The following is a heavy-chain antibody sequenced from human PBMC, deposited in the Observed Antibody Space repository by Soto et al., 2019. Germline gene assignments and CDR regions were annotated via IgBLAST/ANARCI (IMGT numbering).Heavy chain of an antibody. CDR2: IRNRANNYAT. D-gene: IGHD2-21*02. Sequence: GGSLRLSCATSGFTFSTSAMHWVRQVSGKGLEWIARIRNRANNYATTYAPSVKGRFTISRDDSENTVYLHMNSLKIEDTAIYYCAKQIYGGHSWGQGNLLTVSS. J-gene: IGHJ4*02. CDR3: AKQIYGGHS. V-gene: IGHV3-73*01. CDR1: GFTFSTSA.